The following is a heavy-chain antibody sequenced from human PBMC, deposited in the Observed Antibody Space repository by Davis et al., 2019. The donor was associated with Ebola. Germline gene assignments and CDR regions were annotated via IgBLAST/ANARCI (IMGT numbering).Heavy chain of an antibody. J-gene: IGHJ5*02. D-gene: IGHD3-22*01. V-gene: IGHV3-9*01. CDR1: GFTFDDYA. CDR3: ARDSSGYPPPYWFDP. CDR2: ISWNSGSI. Sequence: GGSLRLSCAASGFTFDDYAMHWVRQAPGKGLEWVSGISWNSGSIGYADSVKGRFTISRDNAKNSLYLQMSSLRAEDTAVYFCARDSSGYPPPYWFDPWGQGTLVTVSS.